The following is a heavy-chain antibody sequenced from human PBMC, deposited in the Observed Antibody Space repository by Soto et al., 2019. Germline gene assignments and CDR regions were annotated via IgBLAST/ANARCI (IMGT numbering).Heavy chain of an antibody. CDR2: ISYDGSNK. V-gene: IGHV3-30*18. CDR1: GFTFSSYG. CDR3: AKDRTYDYGGMWYYFDY. Sequence: GGSLRLSCAASGFTFSSYGMHWVRQAPGKGLEWVAVISYDGSNKYYADSVKGRFTISRDNSKNTLYLQMNSLRAEDTAVYYCAKDRTYDYGGMWYYFDYWGQGTLVTVSS. J-gene: IGHJ4*02. D-gene: IGHD4-17*01.